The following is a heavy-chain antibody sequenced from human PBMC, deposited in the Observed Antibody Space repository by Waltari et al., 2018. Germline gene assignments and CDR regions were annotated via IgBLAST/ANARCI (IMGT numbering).Heavy chain of an antibody. J-gene: IGHJ5*02. D-gene: IGHD2-2*01. V-gene: IGHV7-4-1*02. CDR3: AREVVPHHTIVVNWFDP. CDR2: STPNTGNS. Sequence: QVQLAQSGSELKKPGASVKLSCKASGYTFTDYAINWVRQAPEQGLELRGWSTPNTGNSPYAQGFTGRFVFSLDTSVSTAYLQITSLKTEDSAVYYCAREVVPHHTIVVNWFDPWGQGTLVTVSS. CDR1: GYTFTDYA.